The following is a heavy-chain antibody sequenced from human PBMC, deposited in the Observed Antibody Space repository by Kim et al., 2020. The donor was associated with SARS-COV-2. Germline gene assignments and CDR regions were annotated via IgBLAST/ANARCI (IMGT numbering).Heavy chain of an antibody. CDR3: ARDFRGVRGFYMAGYFDY. J-gene: IGHJ4*02. V-gene: IGHV3-48*02. D-gene: IGHD3-10*01. CDR1: GFTFSSYS. CDR2: ISSSSSTI. Sequence: GGSLRLSCAASGFTFSSYSMNWVRQAPGKGLEWVSYISSSSSTIYYADSVKGRFTISRDNAKNSLYLQMNSLRDEETAVYYCARDFRGVRGFYMAGYFDYWGQGTLVTVSS.